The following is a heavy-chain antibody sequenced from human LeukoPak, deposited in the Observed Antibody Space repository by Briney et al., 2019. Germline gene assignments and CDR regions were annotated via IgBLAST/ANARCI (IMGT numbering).Heavy chain of an antibody. D-gene: IGHD7-27*01. CDR2: ITGTSDYV. J-gene: IGHJ3*02. Sequence: GGSLRLSCAASGFSFSSYSMNWVRQAPGKGLEWVSSITGTSDYVYYADSVKGRFTISRDNAKNSVFLQMNSLRAEDTAVYYCARDTGAPNQDDAFDIWGQGTMVTVSS. CDR3: ARDTGAPNQDDAFDI. CDR1: GFSFSSYS. V-gene: IGHV3-21*01.